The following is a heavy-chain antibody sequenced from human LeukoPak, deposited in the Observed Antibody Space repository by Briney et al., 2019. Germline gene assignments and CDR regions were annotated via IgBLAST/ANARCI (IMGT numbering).Heavy chain of an antibody. CDR1: GFTFSSYA. CDR3: ATRVLAYCGGDCYPDFDY. V-gene: IGHV3-23*01. Sequence: GGSLRLSCAASGFTFSSYAMSWVRQAPGKGLEWVSAISGSGGSTYYADSVKGRFTISRDNSKNTLYLQMNSLRAEDTAVYYCATRVLAYCGGDCYPDFDYWGQGTLVTVSS. J-gene: IGHJ4*02. D-gene: IGHD2-21*02. CDR2: ISGSGGST.